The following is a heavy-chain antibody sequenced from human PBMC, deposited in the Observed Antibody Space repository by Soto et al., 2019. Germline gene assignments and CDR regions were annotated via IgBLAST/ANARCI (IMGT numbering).Heavy chain of an antibody. CDR3: ARGRRGFLQWLAYTFDY. CDR1: GGSFSGYY. J-gene: IGHJ4*02. D-gene: IGHD6-19*01. V-gene: IGHV4-34*01. CDR2: INHSGST. Sequence: PSETLSLTCAVYGGSFSGYYWSWIRQPPGKGLEWIGEINHSGSTNYNPSLKSRVTISVDTSKNQFSLKLSSVTAADTAVYYCARGRRGFLQWLAYTFDYWGQGTLVTVSS.